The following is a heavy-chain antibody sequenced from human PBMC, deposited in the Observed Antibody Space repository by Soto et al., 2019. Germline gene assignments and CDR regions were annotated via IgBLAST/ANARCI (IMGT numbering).Heavy chain of an antibody. D-gene: IGHD4-17*01. CDR2: ISYDGSNK. V-gene: IGHV3-30*18. J-gene: IGHJ6*03. CDR3: AKDLRDYGVYYYYYMDV. Sequence: GGSLRLSCAASGFTFSNYAMHWVRQAPGKGLEWVAVISYDGSNKYYADSVKGRFTISRDNSKNTLYLQMNSLRAEDTAVYYCAKDLRDYGVYYYYYMDVWGKGTTVTVSS. CDR1: GFTFSNYA.